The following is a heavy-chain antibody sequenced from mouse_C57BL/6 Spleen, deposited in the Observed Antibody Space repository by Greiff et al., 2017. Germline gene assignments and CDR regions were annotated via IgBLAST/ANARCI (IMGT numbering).Heavy chain of an antibody. CDR2: IYPGDGDT. CDR1: GYAFSSYW. D-gene: IGHD1-1*01. J-gene: IGHJ2*01. V-gene: IGHV1-80*01. CDR3: ARSDITTVVAHFDY. Sequence: VQLQQSGAELVKPGASVKISCKASGYAFSSYWMNWVKQRPGKGLEWIGQIYPGDGDTNYNGKFKGKATLTADKSSSTAYMQLSSLTSEDSAVYFCARSDITTVVAHFDYWGQGTTLTVSS.